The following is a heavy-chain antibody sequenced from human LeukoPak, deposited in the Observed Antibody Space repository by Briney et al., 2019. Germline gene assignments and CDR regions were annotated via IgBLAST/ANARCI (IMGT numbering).Heavy chain of an antibody. CDR1: GGSISSSSYY. Sequence: SETLSLTCTVSGGSISSSSYYWGWIRQPPGKGPEWIGSIYYSGSTYYNPSLKSRVTISVDTSKNQFSLKLSSVTAADTAVYYCARHVAGLFDYWGQGTLVTVSS. CDR2: IYYSGST. D-gene: IGHD2-15*01. V-gene: IGHV4-39*01. J-gene: IGHJ4*02. CDR3: ARHVAGLFDY.